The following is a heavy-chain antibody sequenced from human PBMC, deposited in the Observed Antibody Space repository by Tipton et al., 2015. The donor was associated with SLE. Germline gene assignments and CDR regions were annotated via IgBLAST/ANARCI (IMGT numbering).Heavy chain of an antibody. J-gene: IGHJ4*02. Sequence: SLRLSCAASGFTFSSYAMHWVRQAPGKGLEWVTFIRSDGTNKYYTDSVKGRFTISRDNSKNTVYLQMNSLRAEDTAVYYCARGLGDYDVGGVDYWGQGTLVTVSS. CDR2: IRSDGTNK. CDR3: ARGLGDYDVGGVDY. V-gene: IGHV3-30*02. CDR1: GFTFSSYA. D-gene: IGHD4-17*01.